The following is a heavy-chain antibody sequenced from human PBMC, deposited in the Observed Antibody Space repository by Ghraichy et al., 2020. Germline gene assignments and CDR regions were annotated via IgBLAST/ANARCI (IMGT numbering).Heavy chain of an antibody. V-gene: IGHV4-39*01. CDR2: IYYSGST. Sequence: SETLSLTCTVSGGSISSSSYYWGWIRQPPGKGLEWIGSIYYSGSTYYNPSLKSRVTISVDTSKNQFSLKLSSVTAADTAVYYCARHAYSYGLENWFDPWGQGTLVTVSS. J-gene: IGHJ5*02. CDR3: ARHAYSYGLENWFDP. D-gene: IGHD5-18*01. CDR1: GGSISSSSYY.